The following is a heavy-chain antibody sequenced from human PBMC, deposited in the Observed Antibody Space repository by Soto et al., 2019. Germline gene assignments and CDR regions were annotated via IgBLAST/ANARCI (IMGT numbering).Heavy chain of an antibody. CDR2: INHSGST. V-gene: IGHV4-34*01. J-gene: IGHJ5*02. CDR3: AREGHRTYYYGSGSYYNHWFDP. D-gene: IGHD3-10*01. CDR1: GGSFSGYY. Sequence: SETLSLTCAVYGGSFSGYYRSWIRQPPGKGLEWIGEINHSGSTNYNPSLKSRVTISVDTSKNQFSLKLSSVTAADTAVYYCAREGHRTYYYGSGSYYNHWFDPWGQGTLVTVSS.